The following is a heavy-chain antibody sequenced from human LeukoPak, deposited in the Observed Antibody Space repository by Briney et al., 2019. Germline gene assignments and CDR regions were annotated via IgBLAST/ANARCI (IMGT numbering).Heavy chain of an antibody. CDR2: VYHSGST. Sequence: PSETLSLTCAVSGGSISSSDWWSWVRQPPGKGLEWIGEVYHSGSTKHNPSLMSRVTMSVDKSKNQFSLRLSSVTAADTAVYYCAADFGSYYYDSSGYNYYGMDVWGQGTTVTVSS. CDR3: AADFGSYYYDSSGYNYYGMDV. D-gene: IGHD3-22*01. CDR1: GGSISSSDW. J-gene: IGHJ6*02. V-gene: IGHV4-4*02.